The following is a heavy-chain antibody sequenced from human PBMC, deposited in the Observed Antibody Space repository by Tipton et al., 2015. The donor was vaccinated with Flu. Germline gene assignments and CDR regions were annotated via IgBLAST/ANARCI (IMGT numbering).Heavy chain of an antibody. D-gene: IGHD6-13*01. J-gene: IGHJ4*02. CDR1: DGSISSTNW. Sequence: SLRLSCAVSDGSISSTNWWTWVRQPPGKGLEWIGEIYHSGSTHYNPSLKSRVTISVDKSKNQFSLKLSSVTAADTAVYYCASHPATFRVAAGGTDYWGQGTLVTVST. V-gene: IGHV4-4*02. CDR3: ASHPATFRVAAGGTDY. CDR2: IYHSGST.